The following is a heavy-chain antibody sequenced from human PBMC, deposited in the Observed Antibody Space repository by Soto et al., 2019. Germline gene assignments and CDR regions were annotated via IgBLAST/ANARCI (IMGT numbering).Heavy chain of an antibody. Sequence: GGSLRLSCAASGFTFSDYYMSWIRQAPGKGLEWVSYISSSSSYTNYADSVKGRFTISRDNSKNTVYLQMNSLRAEDTAVYYCARGFRVEGAYGAGAFFDYWAQGTLVTVSS. J-gene: IGHJ4*02. V-gene: IGHV3-11*06. D-gene: IGHD1-26*01. CDR3: ARGFRVEGAYGAGAFFDY. CDR2: ISSSSSYT. CDR1: GFTFSDYY.